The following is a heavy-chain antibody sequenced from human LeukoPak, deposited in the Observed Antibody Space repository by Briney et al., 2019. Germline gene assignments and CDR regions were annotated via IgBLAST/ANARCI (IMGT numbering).Heavy chain of an antibody. CDR2: ISSSSSYI. CDR3: ARSWKILGTAVAGIDY. V-gene: IGHV3-21*01. J-gene: IGHJ4*02. D-gene: IGHD6-19*01. Sequence: KPGGSLRLSCAASGFTFSSYSMNWVRQAPGKGLEWVSSISSSSSYIYYADSVKGRFTISRDNAKNSLYLQMNSLRAEDTAVYYCARSWKILGTAVAGIDYWGQGTLVTVSS. CDR1: GFTFSSYS.